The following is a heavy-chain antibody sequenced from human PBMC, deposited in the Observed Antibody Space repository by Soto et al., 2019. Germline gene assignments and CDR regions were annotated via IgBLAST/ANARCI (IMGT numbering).Heavy chain of an antibody. CDR3: ARDWVGDLAY. D-gene: IGHD4-17*01. Sequence: QVQLVQSGGEVKQPGASVKVSCKTSGYTFTSYGISWVRQAPGQGLEWMGWISGYNGDTKYVQKFQGRVTLTTDTSTNTAYTEVRSLRSDDTGVYYCARDWVGDLAYWGQGTLVTVSS. J-gene: IGHJ4*02. CDR1: GYTFTSYG. V-gene: IGHV1-18*01. CDR2: ISGYNGDT.